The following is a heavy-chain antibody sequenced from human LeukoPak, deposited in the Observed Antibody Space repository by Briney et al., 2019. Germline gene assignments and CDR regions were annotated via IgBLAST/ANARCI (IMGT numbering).Heavy chain of an antibody. V-gene: IGHV1-3*01. CDR3: ATLQPTITIFGVVIMPHYYYYGMDV. J-gene: IGHJ6*02. CDR1: GYTFTSYA. D-gene: IGHD3-3*01. CDR2: INAGNGNT. Sequence: EASVKVSCKASGYTFTSYAMHWVRQAPGQRLEWMGWINAGNGNTKYSQKFQGRVTITRDTSASTAYMELSSLRSEDTAVYYCATLQPTITIFGVVIMPHYYYYGMDVWGQGTTVTVSS.